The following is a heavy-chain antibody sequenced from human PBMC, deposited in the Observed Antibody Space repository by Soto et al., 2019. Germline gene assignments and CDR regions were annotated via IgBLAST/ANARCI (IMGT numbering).Heavy chain of an antibody. J-gene: IGHJ5*02. CDR2: ISGSGGRT. V-gene: IGHV3-23*01. D-gene: IGHD4-4*01. Sequence: SLRLSCACSGFTFSTYAMSWVRQAPGKGPEGVSAISGSGGRTLYADSVNGRVTISRDNSTTTMYLKMHSLRGEDTALYDCAKELQDDYNLASLDPWGQGTTATVSS. CDR3: AKELQDDYNLASLDP. CDR1: GFTFSTYA.